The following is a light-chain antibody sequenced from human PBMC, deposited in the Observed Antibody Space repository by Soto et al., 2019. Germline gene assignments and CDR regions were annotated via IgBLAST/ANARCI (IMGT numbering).Light chain of an antibody. J-gene: IGKJ1*01. V-gene: IGKV1-5*01. CDR3: QQYKSFWT. CDR1: QTSTNW. Sequence: DIQMTQSPSILSASVGDIVTIACRSSQTSTNWLAWYQQKPGKAPRLLIYDASSLESWVPSRFSGSGSGTEFTLTISSLQSEDFATYYCQQYKSFWTFGQGTKVDI. CDR2: DAS.